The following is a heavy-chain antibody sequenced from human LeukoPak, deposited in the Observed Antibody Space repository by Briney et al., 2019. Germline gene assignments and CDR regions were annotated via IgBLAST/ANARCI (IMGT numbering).Heavy chain of an antibody. Sequence: GGSLRLSCAASGFMFSAYEMNWVRQAPGKGLEWVSYISSIGSTISYADSARGRFTISRDNAKNTLFLQMNSLRAEDTALYYCARSTYSGSQSSFWGQGALVTVSS. CDR1: GFMFSAYE. CDR2: ISSIGSTI. D-gene: IGHD1-26*01. CDR3: ARSTYSGSQSSF. J-gene: IGHJ4*02. V-gene: IGHV3-48*03.